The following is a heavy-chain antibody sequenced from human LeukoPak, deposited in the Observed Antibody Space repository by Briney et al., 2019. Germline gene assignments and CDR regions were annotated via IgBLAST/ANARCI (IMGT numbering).Heavy chain of an antibody. V-gene: IGHV4-34*01. D-gene: IGHD3-10*01. J-gene: IGHJ3*02. Sequence: PSETLSLTCAVYGGSFSGYYWSWIRQPPGKGLEWIGEINHSGSTNYNPSLKSRVTISVDTSKNQFSLKLSSVTAADTAVYYCARAFGGVPPFFNIWAKGKMVTVSS. CDR2: INHSGST. CDR1: GGSFSGYY. CDR3: ARAFGGVPPFFNI.